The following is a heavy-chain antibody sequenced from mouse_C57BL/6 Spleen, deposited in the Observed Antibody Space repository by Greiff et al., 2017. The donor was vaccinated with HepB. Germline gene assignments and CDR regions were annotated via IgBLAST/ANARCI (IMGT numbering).Heavy chain of an antibody. V-gene: IGHV1-63*01. CDR3: ARATTGAMDY. Sequence: QVQLQQSGAELVRPGTSVKMSCKASGYTFTNYWIGWAKQRPGHGLEWIGDIYPGGGYTNYNEKFKGKATLTADKSSSTAYMQFSSLTSEDSAIYYCARATTGAMDYWGQGTSVTVSS. D-gene: IGHD1-1*01. CDR1: GYTFTNYW. CDR2: IYPGGGYT. J-gene: IGHJ4*01.